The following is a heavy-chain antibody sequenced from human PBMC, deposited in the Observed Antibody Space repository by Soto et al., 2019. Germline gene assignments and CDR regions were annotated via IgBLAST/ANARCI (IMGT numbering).Heavy chain of an antibody. J-gene: IGHJ4*02. CDR2: ISSNGGST. CDR1: GFTFSSYA. CDR3: ARDWGRDHYDFWSGYSSHEPLDY. D-gene: IGHD3-3*01. V-gene: IGHV3-64*01. Sequence: GGSLRLSCAASGFTFSSYAMHWVRQAPGKGLEYVSAISSNGGSTYYANSVKGRFTISRDNSKNTLYLQMGSLRAEDMAVYYCARDWGRDHYDFWSGYSSHEPLDYWGQGTLVTVS.